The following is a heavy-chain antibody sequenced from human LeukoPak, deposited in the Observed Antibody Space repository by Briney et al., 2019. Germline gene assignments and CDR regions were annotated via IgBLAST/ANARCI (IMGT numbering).Heavy chain of an antibody. Sequence: GGSLRLSXAASGFTFSSYGMHWVRQAPGKGLEWVAFIRYDGSNKYYADSVKGRFTISRDNSKNTLYLQMNSLRAEDTAVYYCAKVVPAAIPELDYWGQGTLVTVSS. CDR1: GFTFSSYG. CDR2: IRYDGSNK. V-gene: IGHV3-30*02. D-gene: IGHD2-2*02. J-gene: IGHJ4*02. CDR3: AKVVPAAIPELDY.